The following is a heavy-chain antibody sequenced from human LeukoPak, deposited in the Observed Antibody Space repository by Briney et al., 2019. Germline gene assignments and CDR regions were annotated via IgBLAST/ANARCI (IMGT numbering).Heavy chain of an antibody. J-gene: IGHJ3*02. D-gene: IGHD3-9*01. CDR2: IYYSGST. Sequence: SETLSLTCTVSGGSISSYYWSWLRQPPGKGLEWIGYIYYSGSTNYNPSLKSRVTISVDTSKNQFSLKLSSVTAADTAVYYCARTYYDILTGYHRGDAFDIWGQGTMVTVSS. CDR1: GGSISSYY. CDR3: ARTYYDILTGYHRGDAFDI. V-gene: IGHV4-59*01.